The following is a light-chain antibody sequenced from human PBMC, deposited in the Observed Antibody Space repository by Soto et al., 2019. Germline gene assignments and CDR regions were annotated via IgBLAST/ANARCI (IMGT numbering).Light chain of an antibody. V-gene: IGLV4-69*01. J-gene: IGLJ7*01. Sequence: QPVLTQSPSASASLGASVKLTCTLSSGHSSYGIAWHQQQPEKGPRYLMKLNSDGSHSKGDGIPDRFSGSSSGAERYLTISSLQSEDEDDYYCQTWGTGIPVFGGGTQLTVL. CDR1: SGHSSYG. CDR3: QTWGTGIPV. CDR2: LNSDGSH.